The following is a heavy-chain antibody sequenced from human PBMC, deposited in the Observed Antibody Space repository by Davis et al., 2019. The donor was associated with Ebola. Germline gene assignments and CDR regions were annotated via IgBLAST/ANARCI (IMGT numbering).Heavy chain of an antibody. V-gene: IGHV4-39*01. J-gene: IGHJ4*02. CDR3: ASQTARFYYDSSGYYSSVDYFDY. Sequence: SETLSLTCTVSGGSISSSSYYWGWIRQPPGKGLEWIGSIYYSGSTYYNPSLKSRVTISVDTSKNQFSLKLSSVTAADTAVYYCASQTARFYYDSSGYYSSVDYFDYWGQGTLVTVSS. CDR1: GGSISSSSYY. CDR2: IYYSGST. D-gene: IGHD3-22*01.